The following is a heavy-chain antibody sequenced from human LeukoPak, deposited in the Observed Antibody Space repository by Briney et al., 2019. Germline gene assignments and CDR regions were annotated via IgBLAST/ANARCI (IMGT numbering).Heavy chain of an antibody. CDR1: GFTFSDKW. CDR2: IKKDGSQK. J-gene: IGHJ5*02. D-gene: IGHD1-26*01. Sequence: GGSLRLSCVASGFTFSDKWMSWVRQAPGKGPEWVASIKKDGSQKYYVDSVKGRFTISRDNAQNSLYLQMNSLRVEDTAIYSCARVGWELLNLHFDPWGQGTLVTVSS. CDR3: ARVGWELLNLHFDP. V-gene: IGHV3-7*03.